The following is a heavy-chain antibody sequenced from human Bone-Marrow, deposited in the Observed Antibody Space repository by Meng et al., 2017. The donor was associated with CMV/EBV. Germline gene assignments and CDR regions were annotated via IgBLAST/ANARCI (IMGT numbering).Heavy chain of an antibody. CDR3: ASSGAGMDV. CDR1: GGSISSYY. D-gene: IGHD4/OR15-4a*01. J-gene: IGHJ6*02. V-gene: IGHV4-59*01. CDR2: IYYSGST. Sequence: GSLRLSCTVSGGSISSYYWSWIRQPPGKGLEWIGYIYYSGSTNYNPSLKSRVTISVDTSKNQFSLKLSSVTAADTAVYYRASSGAGMDVWGQGTTVTVSS.